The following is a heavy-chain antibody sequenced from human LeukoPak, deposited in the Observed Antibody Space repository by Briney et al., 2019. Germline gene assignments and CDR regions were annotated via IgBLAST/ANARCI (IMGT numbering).Heavy chain of an antibody. CDR3: ARDQGWYQLSRYYYGMDV. V-gene: IGHV1-69*01. J-gene: IGHJ6*02. Sequence: ASVKVSCKASGGTFSSYAISWVRQAPGQGLEWMGGIIPIFGTANYAQKFQGRVTITADESTSTAYMELSSLRSEDTAVYYCARDQGWYQLSRYYYGMDVWGQGTTVTVSS. CDR2: IIPIFGTA. CDR1: GGTFSSYA. D-gene: IGHD6-19*01.